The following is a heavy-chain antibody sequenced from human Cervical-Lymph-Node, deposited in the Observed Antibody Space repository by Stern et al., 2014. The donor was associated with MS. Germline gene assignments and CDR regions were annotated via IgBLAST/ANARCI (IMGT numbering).Heavy chain of an antibody. V-gene: IGHV4-31*03. Sequence: QLQLVESGPGLVQPSQTLSLSCTVSGDSITRGGYYWSWIRQHPGKGLEWIGYIYYYSGDTYYNPSLKSRVTISVDTSNNQFSLKLTSVTAADTAVYYCARRDYDDNAGWFDPWGQGTLVTVSS. CDR1: GDSITRGGYY. CDR2: IYYYSGDT. CDR3: ARRDYDDNAGWFDP. D-gene: IGHD4-17*01. J-gene: IGHJ5*02.